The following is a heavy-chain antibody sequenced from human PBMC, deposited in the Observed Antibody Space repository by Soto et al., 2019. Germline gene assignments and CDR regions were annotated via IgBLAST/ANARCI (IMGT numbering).Heavy chain of an antibody. J-gene: IGHJ6*02. V-gene: IGHV3-23*01. D-gene: IGHD3-10*01. CDR3: AKIWGSGSYYPPDV. CDR1: GFTFSSYA. Sequence: PGGSLRLSCAAPGFTFSSYAMSWVRQAPGKGLEWVSAISGSGGSTYYADSVKGRFTISRDNSKNTLYLQMNSLRAEDTAVYYCAKIWGSGSYYPPDVWGQGTTVTVSS. CDR2: ISGSGGST.